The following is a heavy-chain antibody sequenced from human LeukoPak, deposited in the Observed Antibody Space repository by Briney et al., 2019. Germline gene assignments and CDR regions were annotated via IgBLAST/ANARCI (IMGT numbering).Heavy chain of an antibody. CDR1: GLTFSGYD. CDR2: ISYDGSNK. V-gene: IGHV3-30*18. CDR3: AKTYGDYAFDI. Sequence: GGSLRLSCAASGLTFSGYDMHWVRQAPGKGLEWVAVISYDGSNKYYADSVKGRFTISRDNSKNTLYLQMNSLRAEDTAVYYCAKTYGDYAFDIWGQGTMVTVSS. D-gene: IGHD4-17*01. J-gene: IGHJ3*02.